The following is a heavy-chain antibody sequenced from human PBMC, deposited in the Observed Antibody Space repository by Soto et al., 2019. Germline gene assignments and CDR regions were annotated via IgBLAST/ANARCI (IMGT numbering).Heavy chain of an antibody. CDR3: ARGTRDYFDTTGPGYGMDG. D-gene: IGHD3-22*01. CDR2: FYDSGTS. CDR1: GDSISDVDYY. V-gene: IGHV4-30-4*01. Sequence: QVQLQESGPGMVKPSQTLSLTCTVSGDSISDVDYYWSWVRQTPRAGLEWIGAFYDSGTSYYSPCLKSRMTISVDASKHQCSPTLTSVTAADTAVYYCARGTRDYFDTTGPGYGMDGWGQGSTVTVSS. J-gene: IGHJ6*02.